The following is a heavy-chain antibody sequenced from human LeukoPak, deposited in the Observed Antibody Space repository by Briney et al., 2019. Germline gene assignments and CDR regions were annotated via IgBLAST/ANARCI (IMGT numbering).Heavy chain of an antibody. Sequence: ASAKVSCKASGYTFTDYYMHWVRQAPGQGLEWMGRSNPNSGGTNSAQKFQGRVTMTRDTSISTAYMELRSLRSDDTAVYYCARSYGDYGNYYYYMDDWGKGTTVTVSS. CDR3: ARSYGDYGNYYYYMDD. CDR1: GYTFTDYY. D-gene: IGHD4-17*01. V-gene: IGHV1-2*06. J-gene: IGHJ6*03. CDR2: SNPNSGGT.